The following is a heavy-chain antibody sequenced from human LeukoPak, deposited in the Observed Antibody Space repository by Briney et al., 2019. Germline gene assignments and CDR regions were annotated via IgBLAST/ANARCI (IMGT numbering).Heavy chain of an antibody. D-gene: IGHD1-1*01. Sequence: SETLSLTCTVSGGSISSGGYYWSWIRQHPGKGLEWIGYIYYSGSTYYNPSLKNRVTISVGTSKNQFSLKLSSVTAADTAVYYCARRISNNWIFDYWGQGTLVTVSS. CDR1: GGSISSGGYY. J-gene: IGHJ4*02. CDR3: ARRISNNWIFDY. V-gene: IGHV4-31*03. CDR2: IYYSGST.